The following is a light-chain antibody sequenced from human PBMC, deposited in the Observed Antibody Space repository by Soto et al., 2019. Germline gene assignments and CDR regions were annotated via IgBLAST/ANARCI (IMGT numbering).Light chain of an antibody. V-gene: IGKV1-39*01. CDR1: QSISNH. J-gene: IGKJ1*01. CDR2: AAS. CDR3: QQSYSTPWT. Sequence: DIQMTQSPSSLSASVEDRVIITCRASQSISNHLNWYQQKPGKAPNLLIYAASSLQSGVPSRFSGSGSGTDFTLTISSLQPEDFATYYCQQSYSTPWTFGQGTKVEIK.